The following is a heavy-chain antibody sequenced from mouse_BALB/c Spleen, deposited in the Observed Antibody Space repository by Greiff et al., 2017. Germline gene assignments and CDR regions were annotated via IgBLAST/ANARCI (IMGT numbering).Heavy chain of an antibody. CDR3: ASSGYVYAMDD. V-gene: IGHV14-3*02. J-gene: IGHJ4*01. Sequence: VQLQQSGAELVKPGASVKLSCTASGFNIKDTYMHWVKQRPEQGLEWIGRIDPANGNTKYDPKFQGKATITADTSSNTAYLQLSSLTSEDTAVYYCASSGYVYAMDDWGQGTSVTVSS. CDR1: GFNIKDTY. CDR2: IDPANGNT. D-gene: IGHD3-1*01.